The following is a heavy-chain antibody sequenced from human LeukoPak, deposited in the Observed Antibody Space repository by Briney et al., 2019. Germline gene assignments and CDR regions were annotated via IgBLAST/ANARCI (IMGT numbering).Heavy chain of an antibody. Sequence: PGGSLRLSCAASGFTFSGSAMHWVRQASGKGLEWVGRIRSKANSYATAYAASVKGRFTISRDDSKNTAYLQMNSLKTEDTAVYYCTRLQATMIRPIWGQGTMVTVSS. D-gene: IGHD3-22*01. CDR1: GFTFSGSA. J-gene: IGHJ3*02. CDR2: IRSKANSYAT. V-gene: IGHV3-73*01. CDR3: TRLQATMIRPI.